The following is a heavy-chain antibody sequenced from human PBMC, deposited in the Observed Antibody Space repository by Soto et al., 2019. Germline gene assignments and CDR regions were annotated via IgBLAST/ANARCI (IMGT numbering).Heavy chain of an antibody. CDR1: GGTFSSYA. CDR3: ARSVSFRYQLLKRGMDV. D-gene: IGHD2-2*01. V-gene: IGHV1-69*01. CDR2: IIPIFGTA. Sequence: QVQLVQSGAEVKKPGSSVKVSCKASGGTFSSYAISWVRQAPGQGLEWMGGIIPIFGTANYAQKCQGRVTITADESTSTAYMELSSLRSEDTAVYYCARSVSFRYQLLKRGMDVWGQGTTVTVSS. J-gene: IGHJ6*02.